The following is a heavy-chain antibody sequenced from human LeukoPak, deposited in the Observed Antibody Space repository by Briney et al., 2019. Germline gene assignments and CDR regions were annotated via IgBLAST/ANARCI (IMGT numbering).Heavy chain of an antibody. J-gene: IGHJ4*02. CDR3: AKSPGDYLPYYFDY. CDR2: ISYDGSNK. D-gene: IGHD2/OR15-2a*01. V-gene: IGHV3-30*18. Sequence: GGSLRLSCVASGFTFTSDAMNWVRQAPGKGLEWVAVISYDGSNKYYADSVKGRFTISRDNSKNTLYLQMNSLRAEDTAVYYCAKSPGDYLPYYFDYWGQGTLVTVSS. CDR1: GFTFTSDA.